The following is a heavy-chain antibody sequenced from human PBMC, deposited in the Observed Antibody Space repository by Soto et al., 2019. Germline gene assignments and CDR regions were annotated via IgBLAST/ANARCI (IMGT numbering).Heavy chain of an antibody. Sequence: ASLKVSCKAYGGTFISYAINWLRQAPGQGLEWMGGIIPIFGTANYAQKFQGRVTITADESTSTAYMELSSLRSEDTAVYYCARNPDPIFYDSSGYLVYWGQGTLVTVSS. CDR1: GGTFISYA. D-gene: IGHD3-22*01. V-gene: IGHV1-69*13. CDR2: IIPIFGTA. J-gene: IGHJ4*02. CDR3: ARNPDPIFYDSSGYLVY.